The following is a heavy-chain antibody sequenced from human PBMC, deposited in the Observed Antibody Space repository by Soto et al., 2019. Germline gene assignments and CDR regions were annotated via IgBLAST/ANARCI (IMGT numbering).Heavy chain of an antibody. CDR1: GYTFNGYY. V-gene: IGHV1-2*02. J-gene: IGHJ5*02. CDR2: INPTSGGT. CDR3: ARGAAPALTSVRRANWFDP. D-gene: IGHD3-10*02. Sequence: ASVKVSCKASGYTFNGYYMHWVRQAPGQGLEGIGWINPTSGGTNYAQKFQGRVTMTRGTSISTAYMELSRLRSDDTAVYYCARGAAPALTSVRRANWFDPWGPGTLGTVS.